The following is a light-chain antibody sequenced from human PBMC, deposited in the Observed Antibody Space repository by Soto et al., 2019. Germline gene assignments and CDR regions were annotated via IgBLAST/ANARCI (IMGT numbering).Light chain of an antibody. V-gene: IGLV1-51*01. Sequence: QSALTQPPSVSAAPGQKVTISCSGSSSNIGSNYVSWYQHLPGAAPKLLIYDDNKRPSGIPDRFSGSKSGTSATLDITGLQTGDEADYYCGAWDSSLSAVLFGGGTKLTVL. CDR1: SSNIGSNY. CDR3: GAWDSSLSAVL. CDR2: DDN. J-gene: IGLJ2*01.